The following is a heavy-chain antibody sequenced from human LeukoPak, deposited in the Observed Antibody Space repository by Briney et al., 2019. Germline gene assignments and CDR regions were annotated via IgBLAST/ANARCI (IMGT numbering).Heavy chain of an antibody. CDR2: IYYSGST. J-gene: IGHJ3*02. Sequence: SETLSLTCTVSGGSISSYYWSWIRQPPGKGLEWIGYIYYSGSTNYNPSLKSRVTISVDTSENQFSLKLSSVTAADTAVYYCAREQNFWSGYGAFDIWGQGTMVTVSS. V-gene: IGHV4-59*01. CDR3: AREQNFWSGYGAFDI. D-gene: IGHD3-3*01. CDR1: GGSISSYY.